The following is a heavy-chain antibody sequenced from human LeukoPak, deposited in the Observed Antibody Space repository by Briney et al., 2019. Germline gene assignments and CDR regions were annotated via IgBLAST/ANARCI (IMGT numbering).Heavy chain of an antibody. CDR3: ARPGLGEWELGYYFDY. D-gene: IGHD1-26*01. V-gene: IGHV5-51*01. Sequence: GESLKISCKGSGYSFTSYWIGWVRQMPGKGLEWMGIIYPGGSDTRYSPSFQGQVTISADKSISTAYLQWSSLKASDTAMYYCARPGLGEWELGYYFDYWGQGTLVTVSS. J-gene: IGHJ4*02. CDR2: IYPGGSDT. CDR1: GYSFTSYW.